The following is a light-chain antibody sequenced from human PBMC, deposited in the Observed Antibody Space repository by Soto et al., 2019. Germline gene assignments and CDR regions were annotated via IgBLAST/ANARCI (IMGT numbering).Light chain of an antibody. CDR1: SSYVGCFNY. CDR2: DFT. CDR3: NSSTSSSTYV. V-gene: IGLV2-14*03. Sequence: QSVLTQPASVSGSPGQSITISCTGTSSYVGCFNYVSFYQQHPVKAPKLMIYDFTNLPSVVSYRFSGSKSGNTASLTISGXQAEDEDDYDCNSSTSSSTYVFGTGTKVTVL. J-gene: IGLJ1*01.